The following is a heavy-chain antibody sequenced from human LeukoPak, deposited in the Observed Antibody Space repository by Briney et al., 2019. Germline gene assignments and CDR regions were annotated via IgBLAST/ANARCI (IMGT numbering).Heavy chain of an antibody. CDR1: GYTFTGYY. V-gene: IGHV1-2*02. CDR3: ARGFGSWSTYYYYMDV. J-gene: IGHJ6*03. Sequence: GASVKVSCKASGYTFTGYYMHWVRQAPGQGLEWMGWINPNSGGTNYAQKFQGRVTMTRDTSISTAYMELSSLRSEDTAVYYCARGFGSWSTYYYYMDVWGKGTTVTVSS. D-gene: IGHD6-13*01. CDR2: INPNSGGT.